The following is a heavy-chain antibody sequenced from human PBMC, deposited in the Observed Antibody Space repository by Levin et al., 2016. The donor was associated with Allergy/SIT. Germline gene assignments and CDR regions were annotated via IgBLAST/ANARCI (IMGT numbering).Heavy chain of an antibody. CDR3: ARVARDYDILTGYYRHYYFDY. J-gene: IGHJ4*02. V-gene: IGHV3-7*03. CDR2: IKQDGSEK. Sequence: WIRQPPGKGLEWVANIKQDGSEKYYVDSVKGRFTISRDNAKNSLYLQMNSLRAEDTAVYYCARVARDYDILTGYYRHYYFDYWGQGTLVTVSS. D-gene: IGHD3-9*01.